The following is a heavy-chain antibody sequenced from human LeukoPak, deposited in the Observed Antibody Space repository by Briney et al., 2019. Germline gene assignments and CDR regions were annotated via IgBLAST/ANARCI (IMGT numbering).Heavy chain of an antibody. CDR2: IYPGDSDT. CDR3: ARSPVPATIAARAFDV. J-gene: IGHJ3*01. V-gene: IGHV5-51*01. Sequence: GESLKISCKASGYSFTNYWIGWVRQVPGQGLEWMGIIYPGDSDTRYSPSFQGQVTISADKSITTASLQWSSLKASDSAIYYCARSPVPATIAARAFDVWGPGTMVTVSS. CDR1: GYSFTNYW. D-gene: IGHD2-2*02.